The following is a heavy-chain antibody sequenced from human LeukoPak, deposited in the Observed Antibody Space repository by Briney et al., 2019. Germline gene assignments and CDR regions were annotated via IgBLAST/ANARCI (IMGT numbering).Heavy chain of an antibody. Sequence: GGSLRLSCAASGFTFSSYAMSWVRQAPGKGLEWVSAISGSGGSTYYADSVKGRFTISRDNSKNTLYLQMNSLRAEGTAVYYCARQRVAGPQDYWGQGTLVTVSS. CDR2: ISGSGGST. V-gene: IGHV3-23*01. CDR3: ARQRVAGPQDY. J-gene: IGHJ4*02. CDR1: GFTFSSYA. D-gene: IGHD6-19*01.